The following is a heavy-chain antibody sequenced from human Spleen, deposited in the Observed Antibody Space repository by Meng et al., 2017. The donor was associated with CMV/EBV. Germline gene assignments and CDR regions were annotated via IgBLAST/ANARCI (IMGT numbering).Heavy chain of an antibody. Sequence: GESLKISCAASGFTFSSYWMHWVRQAPGKGLVWVSRINSDGSSTRYADSVKGRFTISRDNAKNTLYLQMNSLKTEDTAVYFCARAGHYYDSSGYYGVDYWGQGTLVTVSS. D-gene: IGHD3-22*01. CDR1: GFTFSSYW. J-gene: IGHJ4*02. CDR3: ARAGHYYDSSGYYGVDY. V-gene: IGHV3-74*01. CDR2: INSDGSST.